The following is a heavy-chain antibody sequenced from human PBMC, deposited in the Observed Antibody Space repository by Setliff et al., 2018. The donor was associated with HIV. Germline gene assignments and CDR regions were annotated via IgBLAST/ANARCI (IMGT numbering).Heavy chain of an antibody. CDR1: GASISNSNSY. D-gene: IGHD3-22*01. Sequence: PSETLSLTCTVYGASISNSNSYWGWIRQPPGKRLEWIGSLFHSGNTYYTPSVKSRVIISVDTSKNQFSLKVSSVTAADTAVYYCARDTGKSSGLDYWGQGTLVTVSS. CDR3: ARDTGKSSGLDY. CDR2: LFHSGNT. J-gene: IGHJ4*02. V-gene: IGHV4-39*07.